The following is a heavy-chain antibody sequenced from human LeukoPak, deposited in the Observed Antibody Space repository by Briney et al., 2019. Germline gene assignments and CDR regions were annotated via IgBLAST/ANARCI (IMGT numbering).Heavy chain of an antibody. CDR3: ARMRGPDAFDI. CDR1: GGSISSGDW. Sequence: SGTLSLTCAVSGGSISSGDWWNWVRQPPGKGLEWIGYIYYSGSTNYNPSLKSRVTISVDTSKNQFSLKLSSVTAADTAVYYCARMRGPDAFDIWGQGTMVTVSS. CDR2: IYYSGST. V-gene: IGHV4-4*02. J-gene: IGHJ3*02.